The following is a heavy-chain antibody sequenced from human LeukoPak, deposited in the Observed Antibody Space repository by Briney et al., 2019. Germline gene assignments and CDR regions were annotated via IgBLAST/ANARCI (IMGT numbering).Heavy chain of an antibody. Sequence: SETLSLTCAVYGGSFSGYYWSWIRQPPGKGLEWIGEINHSGSTNYNPSLKSRVTISVDTSKNQFSLKLSSVTAADTAVYYCARGKRPGYWYFDLWGRGTLVTVSS. CDR3: ARGKRPGYWYFDL. V-gene: IGHV4-34*01. J-gene: IGHJ2*01. CDR1: GGSFSGYY. CDR2: INHSGST.